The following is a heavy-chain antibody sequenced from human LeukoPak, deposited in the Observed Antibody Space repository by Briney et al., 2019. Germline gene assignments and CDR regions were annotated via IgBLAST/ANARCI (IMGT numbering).Heavy chain of an antibody. Sequence: GESLKISCKGSGYSFTNYWIGWVRQMPGKGLEWMGIIYPGDSDTRYSPSLQGQITISADKSTSTAYLQWSSLKASDTAMYYCAREAVYGDYFFDYWGQGTLVTVSS. V-gene: IGHV5-51*01. CDR1: GYSFTNYW. J-gene: IGHJ4*02. D-gene: IGHD4-17*01. CDR2: IYPGDSDT. CDR3: AREAVYGDYFFDY.